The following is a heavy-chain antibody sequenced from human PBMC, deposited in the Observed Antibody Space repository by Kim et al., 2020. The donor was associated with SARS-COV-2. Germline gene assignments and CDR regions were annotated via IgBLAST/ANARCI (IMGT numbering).Heavy chain of an antibody. J-gene: IGHJ1*01. CDR1: GFTFSDYY. CDR3: ARVPFGDLLAYHFVF. D-gene: IGHD3-10*01. CDR2: IRSSGSYV. Sequence: GGSLRLSCAASGFTFSDYYMTWIRQAPGKGLDWVSYIRSSGSYVNYADSVKGRFTISRDNAKTSLYLQMTSLRAEDTALYYCARVPFGDLLAYHFVFWG. V-gene: IGHV3-11*01.